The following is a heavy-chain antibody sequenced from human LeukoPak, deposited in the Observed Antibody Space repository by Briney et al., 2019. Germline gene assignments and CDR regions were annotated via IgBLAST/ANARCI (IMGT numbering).Heavy chain of an antibody. D-gene: IGHD2-15*01. CDR1: GYRFSYYW. J-gene: IGHJ4*02. V-gene: IGHV5-51*01. Sequence: GESLKISCKGSGYRFSYYWIGWVRQMPGKGLEWMGIVYPGDSDTRYSPSFQGQVTISADKSISTAYLQWSSLKASDTAMYYCATHSIWPSAALHYWGQGTLVTVSS. CDR3: ATHSIWPSAALHY. CDR2: VYPGDSDT.